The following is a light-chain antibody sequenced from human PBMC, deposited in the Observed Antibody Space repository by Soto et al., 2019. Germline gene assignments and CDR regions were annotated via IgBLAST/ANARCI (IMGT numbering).Light chain of an antibody. J-gene: IGKJ3*01. CDR2: TTS. V-gene: IGKV3-20*01. CDR3: QQCGGSPLFS. Sequence: EIVLTQSPGTLSLSPGERAILSCTARQSVTSSCLAWYQRKPGQAPRLLIHTTSIRATDIPDRFSGSGSGTDFTLTISRLQPEDSAVYYCQQCGGSPLFSFGPGTRVDI. CDR1: QSVTSSC.